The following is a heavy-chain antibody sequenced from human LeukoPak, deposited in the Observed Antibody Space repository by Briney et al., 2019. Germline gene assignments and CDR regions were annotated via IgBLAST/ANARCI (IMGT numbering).Heavy chain of an antibody. Sequence: PSETLSLTCTVSGGSISSGSYYWSWIRQPAGKGLEWIGRIYTSGSTNYNPSLKSRVTISVDTSKNQFSLKLSSVTAVDTAVYYCARGILYYDILTGYLLYYFDYWGQGTLVTVSS. CDR2: IYTSGST. CDR3: ARGILYYDILTGYLLYYFDY. CDR1: GGSISSGSYY. V-gene: IGHV4-61*02. J-gene: IGHJ4*02. D-gene: IGHD3-9*01.